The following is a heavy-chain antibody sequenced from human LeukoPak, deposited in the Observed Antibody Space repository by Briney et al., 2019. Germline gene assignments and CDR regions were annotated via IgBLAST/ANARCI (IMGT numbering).Heavy chain of an antibody. V-gene: IGHV3-23*01. CDR2: ISGAVGST. CDR1: GFTFNNYA. CDR3: ARGPKSTWPYNWFDP. Sequence: GGSLRLSCAASGFTFNNYAMNWVRQVPGKGPEWVSSISGAVGSTYYADSVKGRFTVSRDNSKNTLDLQMNSLRAEDTAVYYCARGPKSTWPYNWFDPWGQGTLVTVSS. J-gene: IGHJ5*02.